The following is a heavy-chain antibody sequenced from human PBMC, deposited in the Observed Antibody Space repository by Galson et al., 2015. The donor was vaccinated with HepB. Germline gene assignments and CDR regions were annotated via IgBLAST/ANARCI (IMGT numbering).Heavy chain of an antibody. CDR1: GFTFSSYA. J-gene: IGHJ6*03. CDR2: ISYDGSNK. Sequence: SLRLSCAASGFTFSSYAMHWVRQAPGKGLEWVAVISYDGSNKYYADSVKGRFTISRDNSRNTLYLQMNSLRAEDTAVYYCARERTYCSGGSCYSPGYYYYYTDVWGKGTTVTVSS. D-gene: IGHD2-15*01. V-gene: IGHV3-30-3*01. CDR3: ARERTYCSGGSCYSPGYYYYYTDV.